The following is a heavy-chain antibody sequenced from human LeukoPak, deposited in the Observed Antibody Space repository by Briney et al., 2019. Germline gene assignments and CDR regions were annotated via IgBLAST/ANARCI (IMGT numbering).Heavy chain of an antibody. V-gene: IGHV4-39*01. CDR3: ARQGTNGDTSRAFDI. CDR2: IYYSGTT. Sequence: PSETLSLTCTVSGGSSSSSRYYWGWIRQPPGKGLELIGSIYYSGTTYYNPSLKSRVTMSVDTSKNQFSLKLNSVTAADTAVYYCARQGTNGDTSRAFDIWGQGTMVSVS. D-gene: IGHD1-1*01. J-gene: IGHJ3*02. CDR1: GGSSSSSRYY.